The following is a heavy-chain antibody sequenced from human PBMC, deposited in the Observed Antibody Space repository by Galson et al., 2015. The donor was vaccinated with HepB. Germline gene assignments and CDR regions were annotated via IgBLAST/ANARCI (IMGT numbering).Heavy chain of an antibody. CDR2: ISSNGGST. Sequence: SLRLSCAASGFTFSSYAMHWVRQAPGKGLEYVSAISSNGGSTYYANSVKGRFTISRDNSKNTLYLQMGSLRAEDMAVYYCAREGAGVKGIAAAGDYYYYGMDVWGQGTTVTVSS. D-gene: IGHD6-13*01. V-gene: IGHV3-64*01. CDR3: AREGAGVKGIAAAGDYYYYGMDV. J-gene: IGHJ6*02. CDR1: GFTFSSYA.